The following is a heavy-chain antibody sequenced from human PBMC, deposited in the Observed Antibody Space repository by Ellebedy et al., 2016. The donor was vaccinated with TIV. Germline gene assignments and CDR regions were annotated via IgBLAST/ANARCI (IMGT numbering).Heavy chain of an antibody. J-gene: IGHJ4*02. D-gene: IGHD3-10*01. CDR2: INHSGST. CDR3: ARVKDGSGSYHDY. V-gene: IGHV4-34*01. CDR1: GGSFSCYY. Sequence: MPSETLSLTCAVYGGSFSCYYWSWIRQPPGKGLEWIGEINHSGSTNYNPSLKSQVTISVDTSKNQFSLKLSSVTAADTVVYYCARVKDGSGSYHDYWGQGTLVTVSS.